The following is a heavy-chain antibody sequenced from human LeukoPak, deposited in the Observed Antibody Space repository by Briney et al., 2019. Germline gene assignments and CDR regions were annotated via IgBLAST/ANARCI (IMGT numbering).Heavy chain of an antibody. V-gene: IGHV1-69*13. D-gene: IGHD3-22*01. CDR3: ARASADYYDSSGYYNWFDP. J-gene: IGHJ5*02. Sequence: SVKVSCKASGGTFSSYAISWERQAPGQGLEWMGGIIPIFGTANYAQKFQGRVTITADESTSTAYMELSSLRSEDTAVYYCARASADYYDSSGYYNWFDPWGQGTLVTVSS. CDR2: IIPIFGTA. CDR1: GGTFSSYA.